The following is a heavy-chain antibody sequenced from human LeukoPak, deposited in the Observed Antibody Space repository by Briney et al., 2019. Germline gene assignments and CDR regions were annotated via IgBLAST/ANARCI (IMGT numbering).Heavy chain of an antibody. Sequence: GGSLRLSCAASGFTFSNYGMSWVRQAPGKGLEWVSAISGSGGSTFYADSVKGRFTISRDNTKNTLFLQMSSLRAEDTAVYYCAKSSLTTLITLPIDYWGQGTLVTVSS. CDR3: AKSSLTTLITLPIDY. D-gene: IGHD4-23*01. V-gene: IGHV3-23*01. CDR2: ISGSGGST. CDR1: GFTFSNYG. J-gene: IGHJ4*02.